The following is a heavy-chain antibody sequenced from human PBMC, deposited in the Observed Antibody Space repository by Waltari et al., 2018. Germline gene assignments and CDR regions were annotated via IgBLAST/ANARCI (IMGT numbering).Heavy chain of an antibody. J-gene: IGHJ6*02. Sequence: EVQLVESGGGLVQPGGSLKLSCAASGFIFSTCAMHWVRQSPGRGLEWVGRIRSKAKKYATDYVAAVKGRFLISRDDSKNVAYLQMNGLKTEDTAVYYCVRGTTTVTTNYYYGMDVWGRGTTVTVSS. CDR2: IRSKAKKYAT. V-gene: IGHV3-73*01. CDR3: VRGTTTVTTNYYYGMDV. CDR1: GFIFSTCA. D-gene: IGHD4-17*01.